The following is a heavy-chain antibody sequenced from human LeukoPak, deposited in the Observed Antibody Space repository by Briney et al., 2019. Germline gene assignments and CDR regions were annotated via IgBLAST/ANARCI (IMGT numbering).Heavy chain of an antibody. Sequence: KAGGSLRLSCAASGFTFSSYSMNWVRQAPGKGLEWVSSISSSSSYIYYADSVKGRFTISRDNAKNSLYLQMNSLRAEDTAVYYCARGTPYYYDSSGSAGPFDYWGQGTLVTVSS. CDR3: ARGTPYYYDSSGSAGPFDY. V-gene: IGHV3-21*01. CDR2: ISSSSSYI. CDR1: GFTFSSYS. J-gene: IGHJ4*02. D-gene: IGHD3-22*01.